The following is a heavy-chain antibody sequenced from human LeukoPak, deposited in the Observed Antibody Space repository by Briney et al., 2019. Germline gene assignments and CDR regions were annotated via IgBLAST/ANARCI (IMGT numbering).Heavy chain of an antibody. Sequence: ASVKVSCKASGGTFSSYAISWVRQAPGQGLEWMGGIIPIFGTANYAQKFQGRVTITADKSTSTAYMELSSLRSEDTAVYYCARAHRIAARSDYWGQGTLVTVSS. D-gene: IGHD6-6*01. J-gene: IGHJ4*02. V-gene: IGHV1-69*06. CDR1: GGTFSSYA. CDR3: ARAHRIAARSDY. CDR2: IIPIFGTA.